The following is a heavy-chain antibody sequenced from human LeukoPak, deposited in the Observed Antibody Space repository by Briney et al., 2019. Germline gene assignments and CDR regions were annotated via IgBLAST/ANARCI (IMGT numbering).Heavy chain of an antibody. CDR1: GFTFDDYA. V-gene: IGHV3-9*03. J-gene: IGHJ3*02. Sequence: GGSLRLSCAASGFTFDDYAMHWVRQDPGKGLEGVSGISWNSGSIGYADSVKGRFTISRDNAKNSLYLQMNSLRAEDMALYYCAKVKAWFGEDDAFDIWGQGTMVTVSS. D-gene: IGHD3-10*01. CDR2: ISWNSGSI. CDR3: AKVKAWFGEDDAFDI.